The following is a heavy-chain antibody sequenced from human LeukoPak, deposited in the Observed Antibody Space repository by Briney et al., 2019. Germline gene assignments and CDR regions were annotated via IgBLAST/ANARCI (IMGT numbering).Heavy chain of an antibody. D-gene: IGHD2-15*01. CDR2: IYYSGST. CDR3: ARTTEGYCRGRSCYSYYYYMDV. V-gene: IGHV4-61*01. Sequence: SETLSLTCTVSGGSISSSSYYWSWIRQPPGKGLEWIGYIYYSGSTNYNPSLKSRVTISVDTSKNQFSLKLSSVTAADTAVYYCARTTEGYCRGRSCYSYYYYMDVWGKGTTVTVSS. J-gene: IGHJ6*03. CDR1: GGSISSSSYY.